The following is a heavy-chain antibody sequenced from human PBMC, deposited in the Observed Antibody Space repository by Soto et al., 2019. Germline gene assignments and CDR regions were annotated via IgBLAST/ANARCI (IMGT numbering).Heavy chain of an antibody. D-gene: IGHD5-18*01. V-gene: IGHV3-30*18. J-gene: IGHJ5*02. CDR3: AKRGYGRYNWFDP. Sequence: SLRLSCAASGFTFNIYGMHWVRQAPDKGLEWVALISYDGSNQYYADSVKGRFTISRDNSKNTLYLQMNSLRAEDTAVYYCAKRGYGRYNWFDPWGQGTLVTVSS. CDR2: ISYDGSNQ. CDR1: GFTFNIYG.